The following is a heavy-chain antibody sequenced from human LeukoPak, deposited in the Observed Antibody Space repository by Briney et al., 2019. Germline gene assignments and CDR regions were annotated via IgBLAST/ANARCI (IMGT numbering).Heavy chain of an antibody. CDR3: ARVKACSSTSCFYYYYYMDV. V-gene: IGHV3-11*01. CDR1: GFTFSDYY. CDR2: ISSSGSTI. Sequence: PGGSLRLSCAASGFTFSDYYMSWIRQAPGKGLEWVSYISSSGSTIYYADAVKGRFTISRDNAKNSLYLQMNRLRAEDTAVYSCARVKACSSTSCFYYYYYMDVWGKGPTVTVSS. J-gene: IGHJ6*03. D-gene: IGHD2-2*01.